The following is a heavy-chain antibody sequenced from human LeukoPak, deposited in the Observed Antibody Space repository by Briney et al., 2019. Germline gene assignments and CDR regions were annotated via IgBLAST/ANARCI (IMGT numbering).Heavy chain of an antibody. D-gene: IGHD1-26*01. CDR1: GFTFSSYG. CDR3: AKAGSIRFDY. V-gene: IGHV3-23*01. CDR2: ISGSGGST. Sequence: PGGSLRLSCAASGFTFSSYGMSWVRQAPGKGLEWVSAISGSGGSTYYADSVKGRVTISRDNSKNSLYLQMNSLRAEDTAVYYCAKAGSIRFDYWGQGSLVTVSS. J-gene: IGHJ4*02.